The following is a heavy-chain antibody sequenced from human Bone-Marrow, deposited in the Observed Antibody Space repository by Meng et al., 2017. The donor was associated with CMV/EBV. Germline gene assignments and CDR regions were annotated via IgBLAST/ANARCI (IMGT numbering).Heavy chain of an antibody. D-gene: IGHD3-3*01. CDR1: GGSFSGYY. CDR3: ARYYDFWSGGNWFDP. J-gene: IGHJ5*02. CDR2: IYSGGSST. Sequence: GGSLRLSCAVYGGSFSGYYWSWVRQAPGKGLEWVSVIYSGGSSTYYADSVKGRFTISRDNSKNTLYLQMNSLRAEDTAVYYCARYYDFWSGGNWFDPWGQGTLVTVSS. V-gene: IGHV3-23*03.